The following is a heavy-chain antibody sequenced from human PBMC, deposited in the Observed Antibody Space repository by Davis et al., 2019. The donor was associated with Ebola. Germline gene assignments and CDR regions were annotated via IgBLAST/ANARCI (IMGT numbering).Heavy chain of an antibody. CDR1: GFTFSSYA. D-gene: IGHD2-2*01. CDR3: AREDIVVVPAARTWGYYYYGMDV. Sequence: GGSLRLSCAASGFTFSSYAMSWVRQAPGKGLEWVAVISYDGSNKYYADSVKGRFTISRDNSKNTLYLQMNSLRAEDTAVYYCAREDIVVVPAARTWGYYYYGMDVWGQGTTVTVSS. V-gene: IGHV3-30-3*01. J-gene: IGHJ6*02. CDR2: ISYDGSNK.